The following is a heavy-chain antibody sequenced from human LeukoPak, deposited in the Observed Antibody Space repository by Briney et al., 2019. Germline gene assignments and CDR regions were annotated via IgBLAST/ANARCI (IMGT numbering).Heavy chain of an antibody. J-gene: IGHJ3*02. CDR1: GGYISSSSYY. CDR3: ARQIYYYDSSGYYSDAFDS. D-gene: IGHD3-22*01. CDR2: IYYSGST. V-gene: IGHV4-39*01. Sequence: SETLSLTCTVSGGYISSSSYYWRWIRQPPGKGREWIGSIYYSGSTFYNPSLKCRVTISIDTSKNHFSLKLSSVTAADTAVYYCARQIYYYDSSGYYSDAFDSWGQETMVTVSS.